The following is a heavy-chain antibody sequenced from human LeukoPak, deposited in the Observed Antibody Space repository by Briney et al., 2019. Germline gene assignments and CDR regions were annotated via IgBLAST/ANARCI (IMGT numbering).Heavy chain of an antibody. CDR3: ARGTHLYQLPKLNWFDP. Sequence: SETLSLTCAVYGGSFSGYYWSWIRQPPGKGLEWIGEINHSGSTNYNPSLKSRVTISVDTSKNQFSLKLSSVTAADTAVYYCARGTHLYQLPKLNWFDPWGQGTLVTVSS. J-gene: IGHJ5*02. CDR1: GGSFSGYY. D-gene: IGHD2-2*01. CDR2: INHSGST. V-gene: IGHV4-34*01.